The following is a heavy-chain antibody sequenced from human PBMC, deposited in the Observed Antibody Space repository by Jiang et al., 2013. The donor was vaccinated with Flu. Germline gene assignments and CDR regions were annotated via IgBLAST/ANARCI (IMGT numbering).Heavy chain of an antibody. V-gene: IGHV3-7*03. J-gene: IGHJ5*02. D-gene: IGHD6-19*01. CDR3: ARDLGSSGWGVGEYWFDP. CDR1: GFTFSSYW. Sequence: AASGFTFSSYWMSWVRQAPGRGLEWVANIKQDGSEKYYVDSVKGRFTISRDNAKNSLYLQMNSLRAEDTAVYYCARDLGSSGWGVGEYWFDPWGQRTLVTVSS. CDR2: IKQDGSEK.